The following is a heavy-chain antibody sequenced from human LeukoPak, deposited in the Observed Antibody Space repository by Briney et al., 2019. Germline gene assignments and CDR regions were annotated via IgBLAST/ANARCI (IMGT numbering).Heavy chain of an antibody. CDR3: AVVRGVIIDY. Sequence: SETLSLTCTVSGGSISSGGYYWSWIRQHPGKGLEWIGYIYYSGSTYYNPSLKSRVTISVDTSKNQFSLKLSSVTAADTAVYYCAVVRGVIIDYWGQGALVTVSS. CDR2: IYYSGST. D-gene: IGHD3-10*01. CDR1: GGSISSGGYY. V-gene: IGHV4-31*03. J-gene: IGHJ4*02.